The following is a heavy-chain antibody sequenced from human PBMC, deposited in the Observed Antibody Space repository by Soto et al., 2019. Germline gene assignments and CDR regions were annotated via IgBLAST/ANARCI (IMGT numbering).Heavy chain of an antibody. Sequence: GGSLRLSCAASGFSFSSYVMSWVRQAPGKGLEWVSAISGSGGSTYYADSVKGRFTISRDNSKNTLYLQMNSLRAEDTAVYYCAKDQGYFDWFLTREPPVAFDIWGQGTMVTVSS. CDR2: ISGSGGST. CDR3: AKDQGYFDWFLTREPPVAFDI. V-gene: IGHV3-23*01. D-gene: IGHD3-9*01. CDR1: GFSFSSYV. J-gene: IGHJ3*02.